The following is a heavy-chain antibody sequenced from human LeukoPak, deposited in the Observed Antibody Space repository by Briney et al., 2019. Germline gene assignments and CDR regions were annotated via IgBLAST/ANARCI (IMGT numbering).Heavy chain of an antibody. V-gene: IGHV3-7*01. Sequence: TGGSLRLSCEASGLSVSSNYMNWVRQAPGKGLEWVANIKQDGSEKYYVDSVKGRFTISRDNAKNSLYLQMNSLRAEDTAVYYCASNSDGYSSSWYMFTFDYWGQGTLVTVSS. CDR1: GLSVSSNY. CDR2: IKQDGSEK. D-gene: IGHD6-13*01. J-gene: IGHJ4*02. CDR3: ASNSDGYSSSWYMFTFDY.